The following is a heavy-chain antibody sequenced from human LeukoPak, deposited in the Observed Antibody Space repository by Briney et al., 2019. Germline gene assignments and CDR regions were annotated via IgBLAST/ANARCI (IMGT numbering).Heavy chain of an antibody. CDR3: AKDRSDYGDYDYYMDV. Sequence: GGSLRLSCAASGFTFSSYAMSWVRQAPGQGLEWVSAISGSGGSTYYADSVKGRFTISRDNSKNTLYLQMNSLRAEDTAVYYCAKDRSDYGDYDYYMDVWGKGTTVTVSS. D-gene: IGHD4-17*01. CDR1: GFTFSSYA. J-gene: IGHJ6*03. V-gene: IGHV3-23*01. CDR2: ISGSGGST.